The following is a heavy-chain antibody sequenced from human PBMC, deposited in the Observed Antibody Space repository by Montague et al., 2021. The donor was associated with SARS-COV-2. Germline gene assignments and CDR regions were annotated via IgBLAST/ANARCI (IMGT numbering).Heavy chain of an antibody. CDR3: ARGGTVTTFFAPKRTRRYNWFDP. CDR1: GGSFSNYY. CDR2: INHSGST. D-gene: IGHD4-17*01. Sequence: SETLSLTCAVYGGSFSNYYWSWVRQPPGKGLEWIGEINHSGSTXXXPSXXXRATISVDTSKNQFSLKLSSVTAADTAVHYCARGGTVTTFFAPKRTRRYNWFDPWGQGTLVTVSS. V-gene: IGHV4-34*01. J-gene: IGHJ5*02.